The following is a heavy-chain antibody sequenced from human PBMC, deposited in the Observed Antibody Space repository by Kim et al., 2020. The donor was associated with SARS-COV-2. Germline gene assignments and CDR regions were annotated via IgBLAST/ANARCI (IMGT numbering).Heavy chain of an antibody. J-gene: IGHJ4*02. CDR3: AREDWRKNHGRFDF. CDR1: GFIFSTYD. D-gene: IGHD1-1*01. Sequence: GGSLRLSCAASGFIFSTYDMSWVRQAPGKGLEWVSYINNGGNSIYYADSVKGRFTISRDNAKNSLYLQMNSLRAEDTAVYYCAREDWRKNHGRFDFWGQGALVTVSS. CDR2: INNGGNSI. V-gene: IGHV3-48*03.